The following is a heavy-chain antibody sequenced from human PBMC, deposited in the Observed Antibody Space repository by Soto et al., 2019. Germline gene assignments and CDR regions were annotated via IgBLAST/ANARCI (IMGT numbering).Heavy chain of an antibody. CDR1: GGSISSYY. CDR3: ARAHRPGYYFDY. V-gene: IGHV4-59*01. CDR2: IYYSGST. D-gene: IGHD3-10*01. Sequence: SETLSLTCTVSGGSISSYYWSWIRQPPGKGLEWIGYIYYSGSTNYNPSLKSRVTISVDTSKNQFSLKLSSVTAADTAVYYCARAHRPGYYFDYWGRGTLVTVSS. J-gene: IGHJ4*02.